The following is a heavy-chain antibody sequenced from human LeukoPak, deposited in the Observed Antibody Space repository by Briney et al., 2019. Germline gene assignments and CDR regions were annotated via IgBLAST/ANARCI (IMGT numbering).Heavy chain of an antibody. J-gene: IGHJ4*02. CDR1: GFTFSSYW. V-gene: IGHV3-7*01. CDR3: ARGSQVGIVVVPAAILRYYFDY. Sequence: GGSLRLSCSASGFTFSSYWMSWVRQAPGKGLEWVANINQDGSVKYHVDSVKGRFTISRDNAKNSLYLQMNSLRAEDTAVYYCARGSQVGIVVVPAAILRYYFDYWGQGTLVTVSS. CDR2: INQDGSVK. D-gene: IGHD2-2*01.